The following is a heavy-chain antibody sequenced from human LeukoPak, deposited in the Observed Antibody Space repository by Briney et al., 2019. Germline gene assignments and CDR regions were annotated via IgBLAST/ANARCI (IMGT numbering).Heavy chain of an antibody. CDR2: IIPILGIA. V-gene: IGHV1-69*04. CDR3: AREGAAPGGMDV. J-gene: IGHJ6*02. D-gene: IGHD6-6*01. CDR1: GGTFSSYT. Sequence: SVKVSCKASGGTFSSYTISWVRQAPGQGLEWMGRIIPILGIANYAQKFQGRVTITADKPTSTAYMELSSLRSEDTAVYYCAREGAAPGGMDVWGQGTTVTVSS.